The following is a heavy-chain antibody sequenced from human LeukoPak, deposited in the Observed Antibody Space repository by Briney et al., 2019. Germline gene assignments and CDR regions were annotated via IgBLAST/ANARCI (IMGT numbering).Heavy chain of an antibody. CDR2: ISTDGYTT. D-gene: IGHD2-2*01. Sequence: GGSLRLSCAASGLAFSAYKMHWVRQAPRKGLVWVSRISTDGYTTDYADSVKGRFTVSRDISKNTVYLQMNGLKAEDTAVYYCARDDCSTTPCYAYWGQGTLVTVSS. CDR3: ARDDCSTTPCYAY. V-gene: IGHV3-74*01. CDR1: GLAFSAYK. J-gene: IGHJ4*02.